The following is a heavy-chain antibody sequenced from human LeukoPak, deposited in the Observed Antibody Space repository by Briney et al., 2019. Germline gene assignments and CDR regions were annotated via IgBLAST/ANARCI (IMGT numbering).Heavy chain of an antibody. D-gene: IGHD5/OR15-5a*01. CDR2: ISSSSSYI. CDR3: ARDLYDFYNWSDP. V-gene: IGHV3-21*01. Sequence: GGSLRLSCAASGFTFSSYSMSWVRQAPGKGLEWVSSISSSSSYIYYADSVKGRFTISRDNAKNSLYLQMNSLRAEDTAVYYCARDLYDFYNWSDPWGQGTLVTVSS. J-gene: IGHJ5*02. CDR1: GFTFSSYS.